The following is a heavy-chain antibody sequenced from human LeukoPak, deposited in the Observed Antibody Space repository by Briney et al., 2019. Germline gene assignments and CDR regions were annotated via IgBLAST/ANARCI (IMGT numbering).Heavy chain of an antibody. Sequence: GSLRLSCAASGFTFSSYWMSWVRQAPGKGLEWVANIKQDGSEKYYVDSVKGRFTISRDNAKNSLYLQMNSLRAEDTAVYYCARDMDIYYYYYMDVWGKGTTVTVSS. CDR1: GFTFSSYW. CDR2: IKQDGSEK. V-gene: IGHV3-7*01. CDR3: ARDMDIYYYYYMDV. D-gene: IGHD2-2*03. J-gene: IGHJ6*03.